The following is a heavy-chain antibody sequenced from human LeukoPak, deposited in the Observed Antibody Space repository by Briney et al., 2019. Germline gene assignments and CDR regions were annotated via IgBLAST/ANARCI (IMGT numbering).Heavy chain of an antibody. D-gene: IGHD3-3*01. CDR2: IYYSGST. CDR1: GGSISSYC. Sequence: SETLSLTCTVSGGSISSYCWSWIRQPPGKGLEWIGYIYYSGSTNYNPSLKSRVTISVDTSKNQFSLKLSSVTAADTAVYYCARSPYDFWSGYYSFDYWGQGTLVTVSS. J-gene: IGHJ4*02. CDR3: ARSPYDFWSGYYSFDY. V-gene: IGHV4-59*01.